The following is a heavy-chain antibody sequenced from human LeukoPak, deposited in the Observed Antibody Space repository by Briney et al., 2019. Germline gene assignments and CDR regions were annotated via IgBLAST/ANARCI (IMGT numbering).Heavy chain of an antibody. V-gene: IGHV3-30*02. J-gene: IGHJ4*02. CDR1: GFTFTNYG. Sequence: PGGSLRLSCGASGFTFTNYGMHWVRQAPGKGLEGVAFIRKDGSNKYYAETVKRLFTISRDNAKHSLFLQMNSLRAEDAAVYYCAKDFVVVPGNVNYFDYWGQGTLVTVSS. CDR3: AKDFVVVPGNVNYFDY. CDR2: IRKDGSNK. D-gene: IGHD2-21*02.